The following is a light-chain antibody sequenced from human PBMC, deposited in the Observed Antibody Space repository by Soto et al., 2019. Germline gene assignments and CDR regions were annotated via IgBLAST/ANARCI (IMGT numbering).Light chain of an antibody. CDR3: QQYNNWPS. V-gene: IGKV3-20*01. J-gene: IGKJ5*01. CDR2: GAY. Sequence: LTQTACTLSLTPGARATLSCMASQSFSNNYLAWYQQKPGQAPRLLIYGAYNRATGIPDRFSGSGSGTDFTLTISRLEPEDFAVYFCQQYNNWPSFGQGTRLDIK. CDR1: QSFSNNY.